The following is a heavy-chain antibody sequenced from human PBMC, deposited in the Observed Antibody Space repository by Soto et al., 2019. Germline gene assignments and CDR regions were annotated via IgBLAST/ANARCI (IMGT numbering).Heavy chain of an antibody. Sequence: SLKLSCAASGFTFTRYSMNWVRQAPGKGLEWVSSISSTTNYIYYGDSMKGRFTISRDNAKNSLYLEMNSLRAEDTAVYYCARESEDLTSNFDYWGQGTLVTVSS. V-gene: IGHV3-21*06. CDR2: ISSTTNYI. J-gene: IGHJ4*02. CDR1: GFTFTRYS. CDR3: ARESEDLTSNFDY.